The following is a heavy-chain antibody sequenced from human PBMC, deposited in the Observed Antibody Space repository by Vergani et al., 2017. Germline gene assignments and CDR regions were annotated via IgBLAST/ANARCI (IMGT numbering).Heavy chain of an antibody. CDR1: GYTFTSYG. V-gene: IGHV1-24*01. J-gene: IGHJ6*02. CDR3: ATKSRYYYGMDV. Sequence: QVQLVQSGAEVKKPGASVKVSCKASGYTFTSYGISWVRQAPGKGLEWMGGFDPEDGETIYAQKFQGRVTMTEDTSTDTAYMERSSLRSEDTAVYYCATKSRYYYGMDVWGQGTTVTVSS. CDR2: FDPEDGET.